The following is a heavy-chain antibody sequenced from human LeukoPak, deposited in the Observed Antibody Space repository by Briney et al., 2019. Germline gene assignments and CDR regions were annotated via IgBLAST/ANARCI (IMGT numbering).Heavy chain of an antibody. D-gene: IGHD3-10*01. CDR3: ARGTHFYGSGSYEYSYYYYYYGMDV. CDR1: GGSFSGYY. CDR2: INHKGAT. Sequence: PSETLSLTCAVYGGSFSGYYWTWVRQPPGKGLEWIGEINHKGATNYNPSLKSRVTISLDTSKTQFSLKLSSVTAADTAVYYCARGTHFYGSGSYEYSYYYYYYGMDVWGKGTAVTVSS. J-gene: IGHJ6*04. V-gene: IGHV4-34*01.